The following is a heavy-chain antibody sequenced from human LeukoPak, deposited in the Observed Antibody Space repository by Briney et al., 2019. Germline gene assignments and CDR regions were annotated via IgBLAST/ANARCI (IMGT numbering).Heavy chain of an antibody. J-gene: IGHJ4*02. CDR1: GFTLSSYS. Sequence: GGSLRLSCVASGFTLSSYSMSWVRQAPGKGLEWVSAMSGGDTGSWYADSVKGRFTIPRDTSKTTLYLQMNSLRAEDTAIYYCAKDARSFGGTYFDYWGQGIQVTVSS. D-gene: IGHD4-23*01. CDR3: AKDARSFGGTYFDY. CDR2: MSGGDTGS. V-gene: IGHV3-23*01.